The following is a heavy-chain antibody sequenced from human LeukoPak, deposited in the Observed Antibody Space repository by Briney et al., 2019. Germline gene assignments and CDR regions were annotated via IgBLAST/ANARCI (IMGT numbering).Heavy chain of an antibody. Sequence: GGSLKLSCAASGFTFSGSAMHWVRHASGKGLEWVGRIRSKANSYATAYAASVKGRFTISRDDSKNTAYLQMNSLKTEDTAVYYCTPTGYSGYDLSHPFDYWGQGTLVTLSS. CDR1: GFTFSGSA. V-gene: IGHV3-73*01. CDR3: TPTGYSGYDLSHPFDY. CDR2: IRSKANSYAT. D-gene: IGHD5-12*01. J-gene: IGHJ4*02.